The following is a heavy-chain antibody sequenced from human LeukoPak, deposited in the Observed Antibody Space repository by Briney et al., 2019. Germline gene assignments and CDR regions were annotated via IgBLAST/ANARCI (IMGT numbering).Heavy chain of an antibody. J-gene: IGHJ4*02. CDR1: GFTFSNYW. CDR2: IKQDGGEK. Sequence: PGGSLRLSCAASGFTFSNYWMSWVRQAPGKGLEWVANIKQDGGEKYYLDSVKGRFTISRDNAKNSLYLQMNSLRAEDTAVYYCARVSAEWLLFYWGQGTLVTVSS. D-gene: IGHD3-3*01. V-gene: IGHV3-7*01. CDR3: ARVSAEWLLFY.